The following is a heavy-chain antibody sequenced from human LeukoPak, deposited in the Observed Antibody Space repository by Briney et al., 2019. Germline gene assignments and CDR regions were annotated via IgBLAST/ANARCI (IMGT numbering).Heavy chain of an antibody. CDR1: GFTFSNYA. CDR2: ISYDGSNK. V-gene: IGHV3-30-3*01. D-gene: IGHD6-19*01. CDR3: AREPYSSGWYFSYYFDY. J-gene: IGHJ4*02. Sequence: GGSLRLSCAASGFTFSNYAMHWVRQAPGKGLEWVAVISYDGSNKYYADSVKGRFTISRDNSKNTLYLQMNSLRVEDTAVYYCAREPYSSGWYFSYYFDYWGQGTLVTVSS.